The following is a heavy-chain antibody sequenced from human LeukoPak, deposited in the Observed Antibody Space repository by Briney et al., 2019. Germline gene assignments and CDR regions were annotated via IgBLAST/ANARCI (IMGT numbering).Heavy chain of an antibody. J-gene: IGHJ4*02. D-gene: IGHD4-23*01. V-gene: IGHV4-4*07. Sequence: PTETLSLTCTVSGGSINSYYWSWIRQPAGKGLEWIGRIYSSGSTNYNPSLKSRVSMSVDTSKNQFSLKLTSVTAADTAVYYCARGGKATVVTMWGQGILVTVSS. CDR2: IYSSGST. CDR1: GGSINSYY. CDR3: ARGGKATVVTM.